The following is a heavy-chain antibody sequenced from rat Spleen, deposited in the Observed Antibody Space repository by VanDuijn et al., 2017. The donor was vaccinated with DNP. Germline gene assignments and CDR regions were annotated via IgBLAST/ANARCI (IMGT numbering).Heavy chain of an antibody. CDR3: ARERAGIDY. J-gene: IGHJ2*01. Sequence: EVHLVDSGGGLVQPGRSLKLSCAASGFNFNDYWMAWVRQAPGKGLEWIGEINEDSSTVKYTPSLRDKFTISRDNAQNTLYLQMSKVGSEDTAMYYCARERAGIDYWGQGVMVTVSS. CDR1: GFNFNDYW. D-gene: IGHD1-4*01. CDR2: INEDSSTV. V-gene: IGHV4-2*01.